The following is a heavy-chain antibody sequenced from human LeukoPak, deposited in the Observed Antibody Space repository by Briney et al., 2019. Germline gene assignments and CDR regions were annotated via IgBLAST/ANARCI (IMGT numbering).Heavy chain of an antibody. CDR3: ARVRNGGYCSSTSYEFDY. J-gene: IGHJ4*02. V-gene: IGHV3-66*03. D-gene: IGHD2-2*01. CDR2: IYSCGST. CDR1: GFTVSSNY. Sequence: PGGSLRLSXAASGFTVSSNYMSWVRQAPGKGLEWVSVIYSCGSTYYADSVKGRFTISRDNSKNTLYLQINSLRAEDTAVYYCARVRNGGYCSSTSYEFDYWGQRTLVTVSS.